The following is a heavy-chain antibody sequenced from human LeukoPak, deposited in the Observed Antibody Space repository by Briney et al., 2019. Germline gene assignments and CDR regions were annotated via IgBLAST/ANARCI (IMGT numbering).Heavy chain of an antibody. CDR2: IYHSGNT. V-gene: IGHV4-38-2*02. CDR3: ARLYCSSTTCYAPSFGYYYYMDV. CDR1: GYFISSGSY. D-gene: IGHD2-2*01. J-gene: IGHJ6*03. Sequence: SETLSLTCTVSGYFISSGSYWGWIRQPPGKGLEWIGSIYHSGNTYYNPSLKSRVTISVDTSKNQFSLKLSSVTAADTAIYYCARLYCSSTTCYAPSFGYYYYMDVWGKGTTVTVSS.